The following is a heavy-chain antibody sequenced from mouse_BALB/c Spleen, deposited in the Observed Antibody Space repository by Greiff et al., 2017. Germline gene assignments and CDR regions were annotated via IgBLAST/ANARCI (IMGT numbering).Heavy chain of an antibody. D-gene: IGHD1-1*01. CDR1: GDSITSGY. J-gene: IGHJ1*01. Sequence: EVKLMESGPSLVKPSQTLSLTCSVTGDSITSGYWNWIRKFPGNKLEYMGYISYSGSTYYNPSLKSRISITRDTSKNQYYLQLNSVTTEDTATYYCARTLYYYGSSYWYFDVWGAGTTVTVSS. CDR3: ARTLYYYGSSYWYFDV. V-gene: IGHV3-8*02. CDR2: ISYSGST.